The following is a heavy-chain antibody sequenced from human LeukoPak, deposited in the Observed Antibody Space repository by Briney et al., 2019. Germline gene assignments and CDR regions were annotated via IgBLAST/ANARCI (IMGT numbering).Heavy chain of an antibody. CDR3: ARDLTNYGSGSYTFDP. D-gene: IGHD3-10*01. J-gene: IGHJ5*02. CDR1: GFTFSDYY. V-gene: IGHV3-11*01. Sequence: GGSLRLSCEASGFTFSDYYMSWIRQAPGKGLEWASYISSSGSTIYYADSVKGRFIISRDNAKNSLYLQMNSLRAEDTAVYYCARDLTNYGSGSYTFDPWGQGTLVTVSS. CDR2: ISSSGSTI.